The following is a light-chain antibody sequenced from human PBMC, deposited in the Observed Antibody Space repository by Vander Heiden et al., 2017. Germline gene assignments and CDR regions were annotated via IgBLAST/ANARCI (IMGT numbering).Light chain of an antibody. CDR1: QSISGY. CDR2: TAS. CDR3: QQGYSHPHT. V-gene: IGKV1-39*01. Sequence: PLSPTPLSASVGDRITITCRASQSISGYLNWYQQIPGTAPRLLIYTASNLQSGVPSRFSGSGSGTEFTLTISSLQPEDFRTYYCQQGYSHPHTFGGGTKLEIK. J-gene: IGKJ4*01.